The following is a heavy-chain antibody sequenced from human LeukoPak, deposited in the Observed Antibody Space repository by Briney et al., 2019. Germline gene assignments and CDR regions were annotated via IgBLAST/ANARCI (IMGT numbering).Heavy chain of an antibody. V-gene: IGHV4-34*01. CDR3: ARGTVTTLGSRRWFDP. Sequence: SETLSLTCAVDGGSFSGYYWSWIRQPPGKGLEWIGEINHSGNTNYNPSLKSRVTISVDTSKNQFSLKLTSVTAADTAVYYCARGTVTTLGSRRWFDPWGQGTLVTVSS. CDR2: INHSGNT. CDR1: GGSFSGYY. D-gene: IGHD4-17*01. J-gene: IGHJ5*02.